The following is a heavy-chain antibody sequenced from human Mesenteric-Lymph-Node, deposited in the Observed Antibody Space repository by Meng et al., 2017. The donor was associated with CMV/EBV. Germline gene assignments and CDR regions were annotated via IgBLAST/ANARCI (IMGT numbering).Heavy chain of an antibody. CDR3: AKDQVGTTRGTFDI. CDR2: ISYDGSNK. D-gene: IGHD1-26*01. Sequence: GGSLRLSCAASGFTFSSYAMHWVRQAPGKGLEWVAVISYDGSNKYYAYSVKGRFTISRDNSKNTLYLQMNSLRAEDTAVYYCAKDQVGTTRGTFDIWGQGTMVTVSS. CDR1: GFTFSSYA. V-gene: IGHV3-30*04. J-gene: IGHJ3*02.